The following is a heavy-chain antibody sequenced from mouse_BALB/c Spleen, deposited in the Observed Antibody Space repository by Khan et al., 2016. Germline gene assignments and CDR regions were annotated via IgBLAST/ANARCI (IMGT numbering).Heavy chain of an antibody. D-gene: IGHD2-3*01. Sequence: EVELVESGGDLVQPGGSLRLSCATSGFTFTDYYMSRVRQPPGKALEWLGFIRNKANGYTTEYSASVKGRFTISRDNSQSILYLQMNTLRAEDSAAYYCARDGYYPYAMDYWGQGTSVTVSS. CDR3: ARDGYYPYAMDY. V-gene: IGHV7-3*02. CDR2: IRNKANGYTT. CDR1: GFTFTDYY. J-gene: IGHJ4*01.